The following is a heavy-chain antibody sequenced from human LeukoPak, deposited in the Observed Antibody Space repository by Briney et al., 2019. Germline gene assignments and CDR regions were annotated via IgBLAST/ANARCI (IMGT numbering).Heavy chain of an antibody. D-gene: IGHD3-10*01. CDR2: ISGSGIT. Sequence: GGSLRLSCAASGFTFSSYAISWVPQAPGKGLEWVSGISGSGITHYAHSVNGRFTISRDNSKNTLYLKMSSLRAEDTAVYYCAKAGADRFDPWGQGTLVTVSS. CDR1: GFTFSSYA. V-gene: IGHV3-23*01. J-gene: IGHJ5*02. CDR3: AKAGADRFDP.